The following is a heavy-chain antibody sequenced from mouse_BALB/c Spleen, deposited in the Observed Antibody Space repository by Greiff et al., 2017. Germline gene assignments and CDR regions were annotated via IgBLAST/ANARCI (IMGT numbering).Heavy chain of an antibody. CDR2: IDPFNGGT. D-gene: IGHD2-4*01. J-gene: IGHJ2*01. CDR3: ARSYDYEEGGFDY. V-gene: IGHV1S135*01. Sequence: VQLKESGPELMKPGASVKISCKASGYSFTSYYMHWVKQSHGKSLEWIGYIDPFNGGTSYNQKFKGKATLTVDKSSSTAYMHLSSLTSEDSAVYYCARSYDYEEGGFDYWGQGTTLTVSS. CDR1: GYSFTSYY.